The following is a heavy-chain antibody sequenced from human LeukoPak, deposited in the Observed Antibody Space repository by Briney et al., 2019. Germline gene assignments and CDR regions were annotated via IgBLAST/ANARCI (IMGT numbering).Heavy chain of an antibody. Sequence: ASVKVSCKASGYTFTSYGISWVRQAPGQGLEWMGWISAYNGNTNYAQKLQGRVTMTTDTSTSTAYMELRSLRSDDTAVYYCARKGSYYGSGSYPNWFDPWGQGTLVTVSS. D-gene: IGHD3-10*01. J-gene: IGHJ5*02. CDR1: GYTFTSYG. V-gene: IGHV1-18*01. CDR3: ARKGSYYGSGSYPNWFDP. CDR2: ISAYNGNT.